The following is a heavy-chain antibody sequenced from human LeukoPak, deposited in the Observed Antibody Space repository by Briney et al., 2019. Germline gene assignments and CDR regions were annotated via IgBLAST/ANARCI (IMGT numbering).Heavy chain of an antibody. D-gene: IGHD6-19*01. Sequence: GGSLRLSCVASGFPFSSYWMTWVRQAPGKGLEWVSAISGSGGSAYYADSVKGRFTISRDNSKNTLYLQMNSLRAEDTAVYYCAKVYNSGSNDYWGQGTLVTVSS. CDR2: ISGSGGSA. V-gene: IGHV3-23*01. CDR1: GFPFSSYW. J-gene: IGHJ4*02. CDR3: AKVYNSGSNDY.